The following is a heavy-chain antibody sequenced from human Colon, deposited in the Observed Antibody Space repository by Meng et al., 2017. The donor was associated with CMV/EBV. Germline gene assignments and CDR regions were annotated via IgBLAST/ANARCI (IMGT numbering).Heavy chain of an antibody. CDR2: ISWNGGRV. CDR1: GFTFDDFA. CDR3: AKDIAMAGVVNGVEN. Sequence: SLKISCAASGFTFDDFAMHWVRQGPGKGLEWVSGISWNGGRVGYADSVKGRLTISRDNAKNSVYLHMNSLRVEDTGFYYCAKDIAMAGVVNGVENWGQGTLVTVSS. D-gene: IGHD3-3*01. V-gene: IGHV3-9*01. J-gene: IGHJ4*02.